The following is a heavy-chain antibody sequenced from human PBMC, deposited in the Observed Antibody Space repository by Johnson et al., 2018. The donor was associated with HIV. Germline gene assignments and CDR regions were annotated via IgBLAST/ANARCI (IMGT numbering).Heavy chain of an antibody. V-gene: IGHV3-30-3*01. D-gene: IGHD2-21*01. CDR2: VSYHGSNK. CDR3: ARESYWSQAIDGFDI. Sequence: QVQLVESGGGVVQPGRSLRLSCAASGFTFRSYAMHWVRQTPGKGLEWVAVVSYHGSNKYYADSVKVRFTISRDNSKNTLYMQMNRLRAEDTAVYYCARESYWSQAIDGFDIWGPGTMVTVSS. CDR1: GFTFRSYA. J-gene: IGHJ3*02.